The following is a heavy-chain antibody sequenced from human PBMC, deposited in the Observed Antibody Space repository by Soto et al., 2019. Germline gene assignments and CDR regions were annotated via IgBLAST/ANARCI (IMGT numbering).Heavy chain of an antibody. CDR2: TYYRSKWYN. J-gene: IGHJ4*02. CDR3: ARDPGYSSSWYWGYFDY. CDR1: GDSVSSNSAA. V-gene: IGHV6-1*01. Sequence: SQTLSLTCAISGDSVSSNSAAWNWIRQSPSRSLEWLGRTYYRSKWYNDYAVSVKSRITINPDTSKNQFSLQLNSVTPEDTAVYYCARDPGYSSSWYWGYFDYWCQGTLVTVSS. D-gene: IGHD6-13*01.